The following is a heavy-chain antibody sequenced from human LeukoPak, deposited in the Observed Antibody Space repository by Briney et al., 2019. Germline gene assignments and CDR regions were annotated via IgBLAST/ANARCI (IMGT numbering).Heavy chain of an antibody. V-gene: IGHV3-21*04. CDR3: ARGLVVGTPTPPKGRPFDT. CDR2: ISSSSSYI. D-gene: IGHD2-15*01. Sequence: GGSLRLSCAASGFTFSSYSMNWVRQAPGKGLEWVSSISSSSSYIYYADSVKGRFTISRDNSKNTLHLQVNSLRAEDTAVYYCARGLVVGTPTPPKGRPFDTWGQGTMVTVSS. J-gene: IGHJ3*02. CDR1: GFTFSSYS.